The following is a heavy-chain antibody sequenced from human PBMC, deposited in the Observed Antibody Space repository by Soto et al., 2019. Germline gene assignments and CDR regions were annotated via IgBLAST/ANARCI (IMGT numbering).Heavy chain of an antibody. CDR2: IYSGGST. Sequence: GGSLRLSCAASGFTVSSNYMSWVRQAPGKGLEWVSVIYSGGSTYYADSVKGRFTISRDNSKNTLYLQMNSLRAEDTAVYYCARGSPAAANWFDPWGQGTLVTVSS. J-gene: IGHJ5*02. V-gene: IGHV3-66*01. D-gene: IGHD2-2*01. CDR1: GFTVSSNY. CDR3: ARGSPAAANWFDP.